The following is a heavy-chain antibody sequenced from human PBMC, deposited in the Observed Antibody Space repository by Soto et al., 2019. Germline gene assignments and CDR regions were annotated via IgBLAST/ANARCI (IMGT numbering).Heavy chain of an antibody. J-gene: IGHJ2*01. D-gene: IGHD3-3*01. CDR3: AKGASGPGSTIFGVVIQDWYFDL. V-gene: IGHV3-23*01. CDR2: ISGSGGST. Sequence: EVQLLESGGGLVQPGGSLRLSCAASGFTFSSYAMSWVRQAPGKGLEWVSAISGSGGSTYYADSGKGRFTISRDNSKNTLYLQMNSLRAEDTAVYYCAKGASGPGSTIFGVVIQDWYFDLWGRGTLVTVSS. CDR1: GFTFSSYA.